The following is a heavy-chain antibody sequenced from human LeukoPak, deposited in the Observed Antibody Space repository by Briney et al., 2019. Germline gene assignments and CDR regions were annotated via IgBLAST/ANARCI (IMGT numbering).Heavy chain of an antibody. V-gene: IGHV3-7*01. D-gene: IGHD3-3*01. J-gene: IGHJ4*02. CDR2: IKQDGSEK. CDR3: ARETDFEAVNTFDY. Sequence: GGSLRLSCAASGFTFSSYWMSWVRQAPGKGLEWVANIKQDGSEKYYVDSVKGRFTISRDNAKNSLYLQMNSLRAEDTAVYYCARETDFEAVNTFDYWGQGTLVTVSS. CDR1: GFTFSSYW.